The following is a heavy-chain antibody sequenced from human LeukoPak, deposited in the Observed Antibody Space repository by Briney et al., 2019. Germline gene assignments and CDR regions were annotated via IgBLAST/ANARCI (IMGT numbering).Heavy chain of an antibody. V-gene: IGHV3-7*01. CDR3: ASRSSKWLVNYFDY. D-gene: IGHD6-19*01. Sequence: GGSLRLSCAASGFTFSSYWMSWVRQAPGKGLEWVANIKQDGSEKYYVDSVKGRFTISRDNAKNSLYLQMNSLRAEDTAVYYCASRSSKWLVNYFDYWGQGTLVTVSS. CDR1: GFTFSSYW. CDR2: IKQDGSEK. J-gene: IGHJ4*02.